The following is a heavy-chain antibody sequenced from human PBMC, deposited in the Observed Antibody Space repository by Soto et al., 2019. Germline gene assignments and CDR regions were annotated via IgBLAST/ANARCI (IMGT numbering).Heavy chain of an antibody. CDR3: ARGSYQPLPRPYYYGMDV. CDR2: IIPIFGTA. J-gene: IGHJ6*02. V-gene: IGHV1-69*12. Sequence: QVQLVQSGAEVKKPGSSVKVSCKASGGTFSSYAISWVRQAPGQGLEWMGGIIPIFGTANYAQKFQGRVTITADESTSTAYMELSSLRSEDTAVYYCARGSYQPLPRPYYYGMDVWGQGTTVTVSS. CDR1: GGTFSSYA. D-gene: IGHD2-15*01.